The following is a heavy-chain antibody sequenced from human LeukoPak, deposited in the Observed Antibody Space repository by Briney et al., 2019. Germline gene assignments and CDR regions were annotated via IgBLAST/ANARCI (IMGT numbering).Heavy chain of an antibody. J-gene: IGHJ4*02. CDR1: GGSISSYY. CDR2: IYYSGST. D-gene: IGHD1-26*01. Sequence: PSETLSLTCTVSGGSISSYYWSWIRQPPGKGLEWIGYIYYSGSTNYNPSLKSRVTISVDTSKNQFSLKLSSVTAADTAVYYCARQSSSSGSYLGDFDYWGQGTLVTVSS. CDR3: ARQSSSSGSYLGDFDY. V-gene: IGHV4-59*01.